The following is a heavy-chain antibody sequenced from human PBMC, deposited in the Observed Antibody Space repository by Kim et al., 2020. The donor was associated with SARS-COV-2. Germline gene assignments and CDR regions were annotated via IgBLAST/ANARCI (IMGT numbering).Heavy chain of an antibody. D-gene: IGHD2-2*01. CDR1: GGSISSSSYY. CDR3: ARHSRIVVVPAAVLA. V-gene: IGHV4-39*01. J-gene: IGHJ4*02. Sequence: SETLSLTCTVSGGSISSSSYYWGWIRQPPGKGLEWSGSICYSGSTYYNPSLKSRVTISVDTSKNQFSLKLSSVTAADTAVYYCARHSRIVVVPAAVLAWGQGTLVTVST. CDR2: ICYSGST.